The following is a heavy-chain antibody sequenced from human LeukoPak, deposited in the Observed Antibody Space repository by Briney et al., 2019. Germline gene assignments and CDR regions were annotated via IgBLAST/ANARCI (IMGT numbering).Heavy chain of an antibody. CDR1: GYSFTSYW. CDR2: IYPGDSDT. D-gene: IGHD6-19*01. J-gene: IGHJ6*02. Sequence: GESLKISCKGSGYSFTSYWIGWVRQMPGKGLEWMGIIYPGDSDTRCSPSFQGQVTISADKSISTAYLQWSSLKATNTAMYYCARRRAVAGTYYGMDVWGQGTTVTVSS. V-gene: IGHV5-51*01. CDR3: ARRRAVAGTYYGMDV.